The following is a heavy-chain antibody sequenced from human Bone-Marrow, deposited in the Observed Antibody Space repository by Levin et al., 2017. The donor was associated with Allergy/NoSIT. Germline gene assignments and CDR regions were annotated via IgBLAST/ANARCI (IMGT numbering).Heavy chain of an antibody. CDR3: ARLDGYYCDY. CDR2: ISYRGTT. Sequence: SETLSLTCTVSGGSISSAGYHWTWIRQSPGKGLEWIGYISYRGTTYYNPSLKSRLTMSLDTSEQRFTLNLNSVTAADTASYYCARLDGYYCDYWGQGTLVTVSS. V-gene: IGHV4-31*03. J-gene: IGHJ4*02. CDR1: GGSISSAGYH. D-gene: IGHD3-9*01.